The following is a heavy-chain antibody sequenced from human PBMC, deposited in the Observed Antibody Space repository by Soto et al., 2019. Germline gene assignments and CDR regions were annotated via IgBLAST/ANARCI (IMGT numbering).Heavy chain of an antibody. V-gene: IGHV3-30*18. J-gene: IGHJ4*02. D-gene: IGHD6-13*01. CDR3: AKEYGSTWIDH. CDR1: GFTFSTYG. CDR2: MSYDGTKQ. Sequence: QVQLVESGGGVFQPGRSLRLSCAASGFTFSTYGMHCVRQAPGKGLEWVAAMSYDGTKQYYVDSVKGRFTISRDNSRNTLFLQVNSLRDEDTAVYYCAKEYGSTWIDHWGQGTLVTVSS.